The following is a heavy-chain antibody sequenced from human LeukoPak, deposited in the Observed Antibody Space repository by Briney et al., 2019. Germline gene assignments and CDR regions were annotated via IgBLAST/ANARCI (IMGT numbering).Heavy chain of an antibody. CDR1: GFTFSSYG. D-gene: IGHD3-22*01. Sequence: GGTLRLSCVASGFTFSSYGMSWVRQAPGKGLEWVSAISGSGGSTYYADSVKGRFTISRDNSKNTLYLQMNSLRAEDTAVYYCAKDPRKYYYDSSPAYWGQGTLVTVSS. V-gene: IGHV3-23*01. CDR3: AKDPRKYYYDSSPAY. J-gene: IGHJ4*02. CDR2: ISGSGGST.